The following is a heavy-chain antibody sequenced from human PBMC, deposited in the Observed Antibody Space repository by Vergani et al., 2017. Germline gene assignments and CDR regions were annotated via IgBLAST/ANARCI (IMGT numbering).Heavy chain of an antibody. V-gene: IGHV3-30*02. CDR2: LRSEGNE. Sequence: QLQLVESGGGVVQPGGSLRLSCATSGFTFRTNGFHWVRQAPGKGLEWVAFLRSEGNEYYADSVKGRFTISRDNSKNTLYLQMRSLRTEDTAVYYCTKRGDYGDYSGSWGQGTLVTVSS. CDR3: TKRGDYGDYSGS. CDR1: GFTFRTNG. J-gene: IGHJ4*02. D-gene: IGHD3-16*01.